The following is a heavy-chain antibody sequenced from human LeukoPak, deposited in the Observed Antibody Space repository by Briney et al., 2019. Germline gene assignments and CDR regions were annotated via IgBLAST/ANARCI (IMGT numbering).Heavy chain of an antibody. CDR1: GFTFSSYS. V-gene: IGHV3-21*01. J-gene: IGHJ6*03. CDR2: ISSSRSYI. Sequence: GRSLRLSCAASGFTFSSYSMNWVRQAPGKGLEWVSFISSSRSYIYYADSVKGRFTISRDNAKNSLYLQMNSLRAEDTAVYYCARAEQWLGYMDVWGRGTTFTLSS. CDR3: ARAEQWLGYMDV. D-gene: IGHD6-19*01.